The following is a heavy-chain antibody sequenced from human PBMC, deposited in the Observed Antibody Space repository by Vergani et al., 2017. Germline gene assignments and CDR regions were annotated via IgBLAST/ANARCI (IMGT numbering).Heavy chain of an antibody. CDR2: IYYSGRT. J-gene: IGHJ3*02. CDR1: GGSITTDFYY. Sequence: QVQLQESGPGLVKPSQTLSLTCTVSGGSITTDFYYWTWIRQPPANGLEWIGYIYYSGRTFYNPSLESRVSISIDTSRNRFYLNLTSVTVADTAMYFCARKRTPNAFDIWGQGTMVSVSS. CDR3: ARKRTPNAFDI. V-gene: IGHV4-30-4*01.